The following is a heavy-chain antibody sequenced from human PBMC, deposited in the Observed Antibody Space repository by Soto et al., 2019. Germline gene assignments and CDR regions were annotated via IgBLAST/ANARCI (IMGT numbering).Heavy chain of an antibody. D-gene: IGHD6-13*01. CDR3: AKTRVEYSSSPLALDY. V-gene: IGHV3-23*01. CDR1: GFTFSSYA. Sequence: GGSPRLSCAASGFTFSSYAMSWVRQAPGKGLEWVSAISGSGGSTYYADSVKGRFTISRDNSKNTLYLQMNSLRAEDTAVYYCAKTRVEYSSSPLALDYWGQGTLVTVSS. CDR2: ISGSGGST. J-gene: IGHJ4*02.